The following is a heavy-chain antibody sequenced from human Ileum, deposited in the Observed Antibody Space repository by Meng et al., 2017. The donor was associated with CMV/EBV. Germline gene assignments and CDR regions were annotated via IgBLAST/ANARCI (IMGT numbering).Heavy chain of an antibody. Sequence: GESLKISCAASGFTFNAYWMTWVRQAPGKGLEWVANINHDGSDRNYVDSVKGRFTISTDSAQKLLYLQMNSLRGEDTAVYYCAKLPAVRRYFDYWGQGTLVTVSS. CDR1: GFTFNAYW. D-gene: IGHD2-2*02. V-gene: IGHV3-7*03. CDR2: INHDGSDR. CDR3: AKLPAVRRYFDY. J-gene: IGHJ4*02.